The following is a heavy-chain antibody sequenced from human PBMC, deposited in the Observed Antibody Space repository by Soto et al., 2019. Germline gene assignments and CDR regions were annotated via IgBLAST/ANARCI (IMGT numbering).Heavy chain of an antibody. J-gene: IGHJ4*02. CDR3: ARYMGATMEDY. CDR2: IYYSEYT. D-gene: IGHD5-12*01. Sequence: SETLSLTCSVSGGSISSSSYYWGWLRQPPGKGLEWIGSIYYSEYTHYNPSLKSRVTISIDKSNNHFSLRLTSVTAADTAVYYCARYMGATMEDYWGQGTVLTVS. CDR1: GGSISSSSYY. V-gene: IGHV4-39*02.